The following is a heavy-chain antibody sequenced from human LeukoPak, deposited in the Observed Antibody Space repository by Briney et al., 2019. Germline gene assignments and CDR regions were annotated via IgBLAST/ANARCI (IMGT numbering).Heavy chain of an antibody. V-gene: IGHV3-7*01. CDR3: ARVSKVYSSSWYAENFDY. D-gene: IGHD6-13*01. J-gene: IGHJ4*02. CDR1: GFTFSSYW. CDR2: IKQDGSEK. Sequence: PGRSLRLSCAASGFTFSSYWMSWVRQAPGKGLEWVANIKQDGSEKYYVDSVKGRFTISRDNAKNSLYLQMNSLRAEDTAVYYCARVSKVYSSSWYAENFDYWGQGTLVTVSS.